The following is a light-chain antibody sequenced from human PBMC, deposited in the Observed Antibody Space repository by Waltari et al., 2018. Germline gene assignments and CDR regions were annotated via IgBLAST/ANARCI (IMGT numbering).Light chain of an antibody. CDR2: GAS. Sequence: EIVLTQSPGTLSLSPGEGATLPCRASQSVSSSYLAWYQQKPGQAPRLLIYGASSRATGIPDRFSGSGSGTDFTLTISRLEPEDFAVYYCQQYCSSLPWTFGQGTKVEIK. CDR1: QSVSSSY. V-gene: IGKV3-20*01. J-gene: IGKJ1*01. CDR3: QQYCSSLPWT.